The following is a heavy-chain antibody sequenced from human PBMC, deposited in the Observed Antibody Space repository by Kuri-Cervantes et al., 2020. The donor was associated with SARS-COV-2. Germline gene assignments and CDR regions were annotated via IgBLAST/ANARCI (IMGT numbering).Heavy chain of an antibody. J-gene: IGHJ5*02. CDR2: ISSDGRHK. D-gene: IGHD2-21*01. CDR1: GFTFNTCA. V-gene: IGHV3-30*04. Sequence: GGSLRLSCAASGFTFNTCAMHRVRQAPGKGLEWVTMISSDGRHKNYADSVKGRFTISRDNSKNTLYLQINSLRTEDTAIFYCASARVGVLDLWGQGALVTVSS. CDR3: ASARVGVLDL.